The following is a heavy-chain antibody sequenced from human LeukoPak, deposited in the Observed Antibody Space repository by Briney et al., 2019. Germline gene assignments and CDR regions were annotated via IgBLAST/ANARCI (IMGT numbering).Heavy chain of an antibody. D-gene: IGHD6-13*01. CDR2: ISSSSYI. V-gene: IGHV3-21*01. CDR1: GFTFSSYA. J-gene: IGHJ4*02. Sequence: GGSLRLSCAASGFTFSSYAMSWVRQAPGKGLEWVSSISSSSYIYYADSVKGRFTISRDNAKNSLYLQMNSLRAEDTAVYYCARESFGDSSSWYEVDYWGQGTLVTVSS. CDR3: ARESFGDSSSWYEVDY.